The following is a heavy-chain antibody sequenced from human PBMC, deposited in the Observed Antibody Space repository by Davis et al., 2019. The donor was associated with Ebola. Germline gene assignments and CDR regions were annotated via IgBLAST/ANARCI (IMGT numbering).Heavy chain of an antibody. CDR2: IYSGGST. V-gene: IGHV3-53*01. CDR1: GFTVSSNY. Sequence: GGSLRLSCAASGFTVSSNYMSWVRQAPGKGLEWVSVIYSGGSTYYADSVKGRFTISRDNAKNSLYLQMNSLRDEDTAVYYCARGAGFLCDYWGQGTLVTVSS. CDR3: ARGAGFLCDY. J-gene: IGHJ4*02.